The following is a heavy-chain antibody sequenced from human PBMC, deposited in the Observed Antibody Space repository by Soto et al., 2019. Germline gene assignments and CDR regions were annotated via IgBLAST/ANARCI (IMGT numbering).Heavy chain of an antibody. D-gene: IGHD1-26*01. CDR1: GFTFSSYA. Sequence: QVQLVESGGGMVQPGRSLRLSCAASGFTFSSYAMHWVRQAPGKGLEWVAVISYDGSNKYYADSVKGRFTISRDNSKNTLYLQMNSLRAEDTAVYYCARDIGYYGSHPLYYYYGMDVWGQGTTVTVSS. V-gene: IGHV3-30-3*01. CDR2: ISYDGSNK. J-gene: IGHJ6*02. CDR3: ARDIGYYGSHPLYYYYGMDV.